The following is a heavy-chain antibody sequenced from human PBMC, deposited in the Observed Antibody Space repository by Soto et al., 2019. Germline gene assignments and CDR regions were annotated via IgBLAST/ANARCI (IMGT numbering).Heavy chain of an antibody. V-gene: IGHV5-10-1*01. CDR2: FDPSDSYT. D-gene: IGHD4-17*01. CDR3: ASRYGANYYGMDV. CDR1: GYSFTNYW. Sequence: PGESLKISCKGSGYSFTNYWIGWVRQMPGKVLDWMGRFDPSDSYTNYSPSFQGHVTISADKSISTSYLQWSSLKASDTAMYYCASRYGANYYGMDVWGQGTTVTVSS. J-gene: IGHJ6*02.